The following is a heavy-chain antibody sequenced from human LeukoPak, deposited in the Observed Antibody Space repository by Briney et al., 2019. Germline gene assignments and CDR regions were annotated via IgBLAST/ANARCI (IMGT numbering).Heavy chain of an antibody. CDR2: IGTAGDT. V-gene: IGHV3-13*01. CDR1: GFTFSSYW. CDR3: ARGGRGSSWFDN. Sequence: PGGSLRLSCVASGFTFSSYWMHWVRQAAGEGLEWVSAIGTAGDTYYPGSVKGRFTISRENAKNSLYLQMNSLRAGDTAVYYCARGGRGSSWFDNWGQGTLVTVSS. D-gene: IGHD6-13*01. J-gene: IGHJ4*02.